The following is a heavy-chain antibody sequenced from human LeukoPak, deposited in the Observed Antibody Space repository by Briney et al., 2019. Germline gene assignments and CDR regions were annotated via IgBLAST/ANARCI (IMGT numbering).Heavy chain of an antibody. D-gene: IGHD6-19*01. CDR2: IHHSGSS. J-gene: IGHJ4*02. V-gene: IGHV4-4*02. Sequence: GSLRLSCAVSGFTFSSYGMSWVHQPPHNGLEWIGEIHHSGSSNYNPSLESRVIISLDGSKNLLSLELSSVTAADTAVYYCVRHSGWYFGYWGQGTLVTVSS. CDR1: GFTFSSYGM. CDR3: VRHSGWYFGY.